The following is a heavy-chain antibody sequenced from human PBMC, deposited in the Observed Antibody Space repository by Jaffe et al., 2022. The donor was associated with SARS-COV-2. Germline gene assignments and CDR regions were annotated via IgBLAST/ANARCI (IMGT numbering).Heavy chain of an antibody. V-gene: IGHV3-30*18. Sequence: QVQLVESGGGVVQPGRSLRLSCAASGFTFTRYGMHWVRQAPGKGLEWVALISYDGSNQYYADSVKGRFTISRDNSKNTLDLQMNSLRPEDTAVYYCAKLFGRTQLLDPFDYWGQGTLVTVSS. J-gene: IGHJ4*02. CDR2: ISYDGSNQ. CDR3: AKLFGRTQLLDPFDY. CDR1: GFTFTRYG. D-gene: IGHD2-2*01.